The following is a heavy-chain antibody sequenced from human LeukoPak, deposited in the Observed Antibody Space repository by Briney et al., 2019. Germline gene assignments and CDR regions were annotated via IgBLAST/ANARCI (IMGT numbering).Heavy chain of an antibody. Sequence: PSETLSLTCTVSGGSISTSSYYWGWIRQPPGKGLECIGNIYYSGSTYYNPSLKSRVTISVDTSKNQFSLKLSSVTAADTAVYYCASYNDDYGDLNWFDPWGQGTLVTVSS. CDR2: IYYSGST. D-gene: IGHD4-17*01. CDR3: ASYNDDYGDLNWFDP. V-gene: IGHV4-39*07. CDR1: GGSISTSSYY. J-gene: IGHJ5*02.